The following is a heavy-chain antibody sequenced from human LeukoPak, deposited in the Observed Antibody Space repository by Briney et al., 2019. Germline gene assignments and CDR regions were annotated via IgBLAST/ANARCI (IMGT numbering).Heavy chain of an antibody. J-gene: IGHJ4*02. CDR2: IKSKTDGGTT. D-gene: IGHD3-9*01. V-gene: IGHV3-15*01. CDR3: TSRFLGYDILTGYYGGYYFDY. Sequence: PGGSLRLSCAASGFTFSNAWMSWVRQAPGKGLEWVGRIKSKTDGGTTDYAAPVKGRFTISRDDSKNTLYLQMNSLKTEDTAVCYCTSRFLGYDILTGYYGGYYFDYWGQGTLVTVSS. CDR1: GFTFSNAW.